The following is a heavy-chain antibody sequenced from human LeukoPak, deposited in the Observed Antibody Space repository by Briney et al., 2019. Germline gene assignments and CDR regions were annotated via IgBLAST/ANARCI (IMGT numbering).Heavy chain of an antibody. CDR2: INAGNGNT. D-gene: IGHD3-9*01. J-gene: IGHJ5*02. Sequence: GASVRVSCTASGYTFSSYAIHWVRQAPGQRLEWMGWINAGNGNTKYSQKFQGRVTITRDTSASTVYMELSSLRSEDTAVYYCARSYYDISTGYPRNNWFDPWGQGTLVTVSS. CDR1: GYTFSSYA. V-gene: IGHV1-3*01. CDR3: ARSYYDISTGYPRNNWFDP.